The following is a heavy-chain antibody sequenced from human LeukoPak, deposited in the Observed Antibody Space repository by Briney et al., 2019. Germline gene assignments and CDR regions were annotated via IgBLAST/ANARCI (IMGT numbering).Heavy chain of an antibody. Sequence: GGSLRLSCAASGFTFSSYAMSWVRQAPGKGLEWVAVISYDGSNKYYADSVKGRFTISRDNSKNTLYLQMNSLRAEDTAVYYCASSYGGNYYFDYWGQGTLVTVSS. CDR2: ISYDGSNK. CDR3: ASSYGGNYYFDY. V-gene: IGHV3-30*03. CDR1: GFTFSSYA. D-gene: IGHD4-23*01. J-gene: IGHJ4*02.